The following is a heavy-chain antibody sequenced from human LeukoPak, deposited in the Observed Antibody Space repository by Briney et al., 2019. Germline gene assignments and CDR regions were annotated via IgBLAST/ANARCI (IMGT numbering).Heavy chain of an antibody. CDR3: ARHLGISGSGSRAWFDP. Sequence: GESLKISCKGSGYSFTSYWIGWVRQMPGKGLEWMGIIYPGDSDTRYSPSFQGQVTISADKSISTAYLQWSSLKASDSAMYYCARHLGISGSGSRAWFDPWGQGTLVTVSS. D-gene: IGHD3-10*01. J-gene: IGHJ5*02. V-gene: IGHV5-51*01. CDR1: GYSFTSYW. CDR2: IYPGDSDT.